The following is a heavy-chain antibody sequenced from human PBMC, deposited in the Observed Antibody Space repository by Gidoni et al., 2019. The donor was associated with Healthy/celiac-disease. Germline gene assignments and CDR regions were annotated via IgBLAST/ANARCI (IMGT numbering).Heavy chain of an antibody. CDR1: GFSFSSYW. CDR2: MNREGRST. J-gene: IGHJ6*02. D-gene: IGHD1-1*01. Sequence: EVQLVESGGGLVQPGGSLRLSCAASGFSFSSYWMHWVRQAPGKGLVWVSRMNREGRSTSYADSVKGRLTSSRENAKNTLYLQMNSLRAEDTAVYYCARDHYDRTRYYYYGMDVWGQGTTVTVSS. V-gene: IGHV3-74*01. CDR3: ARDHYDRTRYYYYGMDV.